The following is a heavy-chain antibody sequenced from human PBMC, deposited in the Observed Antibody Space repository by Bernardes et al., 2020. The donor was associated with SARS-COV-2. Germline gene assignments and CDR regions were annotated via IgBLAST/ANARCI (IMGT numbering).Heavy chain of an antibody. Sequence: SETLSLTRTVSGASISSYYWSWIRQPPGKGLEWIGYIYHSGSTNYNPSLKSRVTISVDTSKNQFSLKLSSVTAADTAVYYCARERYNDYDYSYFYYLDVWGEGTTVTVSS. CDR1: GASISSYY. V-gene: IGHV4-59*01. D-gene: IGHD4-17*01. CDR3: ARERYNDYDYSYFYYLDV. J-gene: IGHJ6*03. CDR2: IYHSGST.